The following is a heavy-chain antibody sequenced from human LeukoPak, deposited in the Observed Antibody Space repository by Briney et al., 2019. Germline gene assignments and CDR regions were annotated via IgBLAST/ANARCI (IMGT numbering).Heavy chain of an antibody. CDR3: ARAVRRGIVVVPAARSAYGMDV. CDR1: GGSFSGYY. CDR2: INHSGST. J-gene: IGHJ6*02. D-gene: IGHD2-2*01. Sequence: SETLSFTCAVYGGSFSGYYWSWIRQPPGKGLEWIGEINHSGSTNYNPSLKSRVTISVDTSKNQFSLKLSSVTAADTAVYYCARAVRRGIVVVPAARSAYGMDVWGQGTTVTVSS. V-gene: IGHV4-34*01.